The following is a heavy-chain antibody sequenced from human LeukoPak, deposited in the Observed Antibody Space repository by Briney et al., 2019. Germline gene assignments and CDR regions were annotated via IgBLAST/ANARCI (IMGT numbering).Heavy chain of an antibody. CDR2: INPNSGGT. Sequence: EASVKVSCKASGYTFTDYYMHWVRQAPGQGLEWMGWINPNSGGTNYAQKFQGRVTMTRGTSISTAYMELSRLRSDDTAVYYCARASYYYDSSGYPGYYFDYWGQGTLVTVSS. CDR1: GYTFTDYY. D-gene: IGHD3-22*01. J-gene: IGHJ4*02. CDR3: ARASYYYDSSGYPGYYFDY. V-gene: IGHV1-2*02.